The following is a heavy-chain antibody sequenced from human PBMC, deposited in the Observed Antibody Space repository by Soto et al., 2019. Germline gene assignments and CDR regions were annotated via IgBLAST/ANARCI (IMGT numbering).Heavy chain of an antibody. D-gene: IGHD3-22*01. J-gene: IGHJ3*02. CDR3: AKDPKYYDSSGYYYEAFDI. CDR2: ISGSGGST. CDR1: GFTFSSYA. Sequence: PGGSLRLSCASSGFTFSSYAMSWVRQAPGKGLEWVSAISGSGGSTYYADSVKGRFTISRDNSKNTLYLQMNSLRAEDTAVYYCAKDPKYYDSSGYYYEAFDIWGQGTMVTVSS. V-gene: IGHV3-23*01.